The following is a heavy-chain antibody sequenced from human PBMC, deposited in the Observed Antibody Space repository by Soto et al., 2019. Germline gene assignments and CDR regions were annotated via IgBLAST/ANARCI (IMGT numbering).Heavy chain of an antibody. CDR2: IYNSGST. V-gene: IGHV4-61*03. CDR1: GGSVSSGSYY. D-gene: IGHD3-10*01. CDR3: ARESDSGSYYFDY. Sequence: PSETLPLTCTVSGGSVSSGSYYWSCIRQPPGKGLEWIGYIYNSGSTNYNPSLKSRVTISVDTSKNHFSLRMSSVTAADTAVYYRARESDSGSYYFDYWGRGTLVTVSS. J-gene: IGHJ4*02.